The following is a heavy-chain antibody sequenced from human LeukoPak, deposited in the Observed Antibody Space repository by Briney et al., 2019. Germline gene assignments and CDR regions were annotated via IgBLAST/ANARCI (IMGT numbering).Heavy chain of an antibody. V-gene: IGHV7-4-1*02. Sequence: ASVKVSCKASGYTFTSYAMNWERQAPGPRLESMGWINTNTGNPTYAQDFTGRFVFSLDTSVSTAYLPISSLKAEDTAVYYCARGRVPTYYYGSGIDPDAFDIWGQGTMVTVSS. D-gene: IGHD3-10*01. CDR1: GYTFTSYA. J-gene: IGHJ3*02. CDR3: ARGRVPTYYYGSGIDPDAFDI. CDR2: INTNTGNP.